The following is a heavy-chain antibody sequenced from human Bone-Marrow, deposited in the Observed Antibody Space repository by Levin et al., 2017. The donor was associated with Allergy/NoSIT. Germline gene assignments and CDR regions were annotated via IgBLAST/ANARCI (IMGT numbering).Heavy chain of an antibody. D-gene: IGHD3-10*01. J-gene: IGHJ5*02. CDR1: GFTFSSYS. CDR2: ISSSSSYI. V-gene: IGHV3-21*01. CDR3: ARGVRITMVRGVITHYNWFDP. Sequence: GGSLRLSCAASGFTFSSYSMNWVRQAPGKGLEWVSSISSSSSYIYYADSVKGRFTISRDNAKNSLYLQMNSLRAEDTAVYYCARGVRITMVRGVITHYNWFDPWGQGTLVTVSS.